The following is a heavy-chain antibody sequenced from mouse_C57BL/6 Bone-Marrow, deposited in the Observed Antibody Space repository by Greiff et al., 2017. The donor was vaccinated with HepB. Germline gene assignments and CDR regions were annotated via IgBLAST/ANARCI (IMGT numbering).Heavy chain of an antibody. CDR2: INPGSGGT. CDR1: GYAFTNYL. Sequence: QVQLQQSGAELVRPGTSVKVSCKASGYAFTNYLIEWVKQRPGQGLEWIGVINPGSGGTNYNEKFQGKATLTADKSSSTAYMQLSSLTSEDSAVYFCARGEYYGSSYWFAYWGQGTLVTVSA. J-gene: IGHJ3*01. CDR3: ARGEYYGSSYWFAY. V-gene: IGHV1-54*01. D-gene: IGHD1-1*01.